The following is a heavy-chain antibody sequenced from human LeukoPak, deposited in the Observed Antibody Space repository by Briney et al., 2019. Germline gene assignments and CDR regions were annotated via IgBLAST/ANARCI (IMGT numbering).Heavy chain of an antibody. CDR1: GGTLRTYA. D-gene: IGHD3-22*01. J-gene: IGHJ4*02. Sequence: ASVKVSCKASGGTLRTYAINWVRQAPGQGLEWMGRIIPIFDSTIYAQKFQDRVTLSTDESTNTAYMELTSLISEDTAVYYCARGYYDSSGFFDYWGQGTLVTVSS. CDR2: IIPIFDST. CDR3: ARGYYDSSGFFDY. V-gene: IGHV1-69*05.